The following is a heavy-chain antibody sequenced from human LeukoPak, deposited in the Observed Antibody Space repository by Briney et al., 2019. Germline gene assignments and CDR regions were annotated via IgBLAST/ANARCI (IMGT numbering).Heavy chain of an antibody. CDR1: GFTFSNYA. CDR2: MSGSTSNT. V-gene: IGHV3-23*01. J-gene: IGHJ4*02. Sequence: GGSLRLSCAASGFTFSNYAMSWVRQAPGKGLGWVSAMSGSTSNTHYADSVKGRFTISRDNSKNTLYLQMNSLGAEDTAVYYCARDLGPETSCEDYWGQGTLVTVTS. D-gene: IGHD2-2*01. CDR3: ARDLGPETSCEDY.